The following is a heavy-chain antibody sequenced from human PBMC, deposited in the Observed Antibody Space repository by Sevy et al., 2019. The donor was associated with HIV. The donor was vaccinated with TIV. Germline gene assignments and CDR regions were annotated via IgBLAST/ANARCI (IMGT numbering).Heavy chain of an antibody. D-gene: IGHD3-22*01. CDR2: IYGTSGTT. J-gene: IGHJ3*02. V-gene: IGHV3-23*01. CDR1: GFTFKTHW. CDR3: AGGRYDSSGSFDAFDI. Sequence: GGSLRLSCIVSGFTFKTHWMNWVRQAPGKGLEWVSTIYGTSGTTYYAESVRGRFTISRDNSMNTLFLQMNTLRTEDTALYYCAGGRYDSSGSFDAFDIWGQGTMVTVSS.